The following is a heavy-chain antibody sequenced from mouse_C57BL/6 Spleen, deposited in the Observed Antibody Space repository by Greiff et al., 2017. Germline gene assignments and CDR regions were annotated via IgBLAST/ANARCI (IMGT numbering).Heavy chain of an antibody. CDR3: ARRMDLYYAMDY. V-gene: IGHV5-16*01. Sequence: EVQVVESEGGLVQPGSSMKLSCTASGFTFSDYYMAWVRQVPEKGLEWVANINYDGSSTYYLDSLKSRFIISRDNAKNILYLQMSSLKSEDTATYYCARRMDLYYAMDYWGQGTSVTVSS. CDR1: GFTFSDYY. CDR2: INYDGSST. D-gene: IGHD2-3*01. J-gene: IGHJ4*01.